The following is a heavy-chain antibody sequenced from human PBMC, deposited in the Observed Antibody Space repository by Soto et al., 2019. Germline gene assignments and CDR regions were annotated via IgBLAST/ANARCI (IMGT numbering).Heavy chain of an antibody. CDR3: ARDRRDTARVFDY. J-gene: IGHJ4*02. CDR1: GGSISSYY. V-gene: IGHV4-59*01. D-gene: IGHD5-18*01. CDR2: IYYSGST. Sequence: QVQLQESGPGLVKPSETLSLTCTVSGGSISSYYWSWIRQPQGKGLEWLGYIYYSGSTNYNHSLKSRVTISVDTSTNQFSLKLSSVTAADTAVYYCARDRRDTARVFDYWGQGTLVTVSS.